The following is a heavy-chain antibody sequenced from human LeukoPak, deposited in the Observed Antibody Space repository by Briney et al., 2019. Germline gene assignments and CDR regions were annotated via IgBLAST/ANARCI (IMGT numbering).Heavy chain of an antibody. Sequence: GGSQRLSCAGSGFTFSNFWMNWVRQAPGKGLEWVANIKQDGSEKYYVDSVKGRFTISRDNSKNSLFLQMNSLRAEDTAVYYCASLGYWGQGTLVTVSS. CDR3: ASLGY. CDR1: GFTFSNFW. V-gene: IGHV3-7*01. CDR2: IKQDGSEK. J-gene: IGHJ4*02.